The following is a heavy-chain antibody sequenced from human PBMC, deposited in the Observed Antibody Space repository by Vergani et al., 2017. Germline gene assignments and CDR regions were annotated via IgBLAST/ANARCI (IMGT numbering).Heavy chain of an antibody. CDR3: ARIGNIAAAGTGLPDY. J-gene: IGHJ4*02. D-gene: IGHD6-13*01. Sequence: QVQLVQSGAEVKKPGASVKVSCKASGYTFTGYYMHWVRQAPGQGLEWMGWINPNSGGTNYEQKFQGRVTMTRDTSISTAYMELSRLRSDDTAVYYCARIGNIAAAGTGLPDYWGQGTLVTVSS. CDR1: GYTFTGYY. CDR2: INPNSGGT. V-gene: IGHV1-2*02.